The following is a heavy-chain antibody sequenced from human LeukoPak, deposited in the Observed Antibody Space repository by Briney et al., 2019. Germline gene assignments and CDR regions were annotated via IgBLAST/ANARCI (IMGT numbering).Heavy chain of an antibody. D-gene: IGHD3-22*01. CDR1: DGSISSSYYY. V-gene: IGHV4-39*07. J-gene: IGHJ4*02. CDR3: ARDRSDDNSGIFDG. Sequence: PSETLSLTCTVSDGSISSSYYYWGWIRQPPRKGLEWTGSIYYSGNTYYNPSLKSRVTISVDTSNNQFSLKLSSVTAADTAVYYCARDRSDDNSGIFDGWGQGTLVTVSS. CDR2: IYYSGNT.